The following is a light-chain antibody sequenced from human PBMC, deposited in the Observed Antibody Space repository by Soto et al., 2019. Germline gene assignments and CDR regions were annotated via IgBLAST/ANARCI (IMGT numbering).Light chain of an antibody. CDR1: QSLVHSNGYTY. J-gene: IGKJ4*01. CDR2: LGS. V-gene: IGKV2-28*01. CDR3: MQSLQTRS. Sequence: DIVMTQSPLSLSVTPGEPASISCRSSQSLVHSNGYTYLDWYLQKPGQSPQLLIYLGSNRASGVPDRFSGSASGTDFTLKITRVEAEDVGVYYCMQSLQTRSFGGGTKVDIK.